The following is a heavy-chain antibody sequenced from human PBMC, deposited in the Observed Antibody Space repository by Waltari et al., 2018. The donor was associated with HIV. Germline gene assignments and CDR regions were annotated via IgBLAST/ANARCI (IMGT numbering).Heavy chain of an antibody. V-gene: IGHV1-2*02. D-gene: IGHD3-16*01. Sequence: QVQLVQSGAEVRKPRASLKVSCKTSGYTFHDHYLHWGRQAPGKGLDWMVWMNPNSGATNYAQKVQDRVTLTRDSSITTAYMDLTGLTSADTSVYYCAIVPLGPLGELSTYYFDHWGQGTLVIVSS. J-gene: IGHJ4*02. CDR2: MNPNSGAT. CDR3: AIVPLGPLGELSTYYFDH. CDR1: GYTFHDHY.